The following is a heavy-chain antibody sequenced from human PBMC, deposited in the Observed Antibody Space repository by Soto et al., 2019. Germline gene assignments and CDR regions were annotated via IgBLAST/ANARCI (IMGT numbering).Heavy chain of an antibody. V-gene: IGHV1-18*01. CDR2: ISAYDGNT. J-gene: IGHJ3*02. Sequence: VQLVQSGAEVKKPGASVKVSCKASGYAFTSHGISWVRQAPGQGLEWMGWISAYDGNTNYAQKFQGRVTMTKDTSTSTAYMELRSLRSDDTAVYYCARDWNYDGSLDTLDIGGQGAMVAVSS. CDR1: GYAFTSHG. D-gene: IGHD3-22*01. CDR3: ARDWNYDGSLDTLDI.